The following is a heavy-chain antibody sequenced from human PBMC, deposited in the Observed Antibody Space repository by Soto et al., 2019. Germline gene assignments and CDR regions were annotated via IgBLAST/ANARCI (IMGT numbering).Heavy chain of an antibody. D-gene: IGHD1-7*01. CDR3: ARGVTKTGTTSGWFDP. J-gene: IGHJ5*02. Sequence: SETLSLTCAVYGGSFSGYYWSWIRQPPWKGLEWIGEINHSGSTNYNPSLKSRVTISVDTSKNQFSLKLSSVTAADTAVYYCARGVTKTGTTSGWFDPWGQGTLVTVSS. CDR2: INHSGST. CDR1: GGSFSGYY. V-gene: IGHV4-34*01.